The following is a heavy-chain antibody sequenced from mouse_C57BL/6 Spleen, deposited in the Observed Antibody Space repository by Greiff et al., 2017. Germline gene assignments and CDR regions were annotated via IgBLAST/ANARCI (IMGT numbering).Heavy chain of an antibody. V-gene: IGHV1-52*01. J-gene: IGHJ3*01. CDR3: ARGNYDYDDGAWFAY. CDR2: IDPSDSET. CDR1: GYTFTSYW. D-gene: IGHD2-4*01. Sequence: QVQLKQPGAELVRPGSSVKLSCKASGYTFTSYWMHWVKQRPIQGLEWIGNIDPSDSETHYNQKFKDKATLTVDKSSSTAYMQLSSLTSEDSAVYYCARGNYDYDDGAWFAYWGQGTLGTVSA.